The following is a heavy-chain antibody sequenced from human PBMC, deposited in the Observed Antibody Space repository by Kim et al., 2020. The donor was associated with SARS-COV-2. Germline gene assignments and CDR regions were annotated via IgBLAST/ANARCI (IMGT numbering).Heavy chain of an antibody. V-gene: IGHV3-33*01. J-gene: IGHJ6*01. Sequence: GRSLRLSCAASGFTFSSYDMHWVRQAPGKGLEWVAVIWYDGSNKYYADSVKGRFTISRDNSKNTLYLQMNSLRAEDTAVYYCARDYVVDDYHPMGDYYYG. CDR2: IWYDGSNK. CDR3: ARDYVVDDYHPMGDYYYG. D-gene: IGHD4-17*01. CDR1: GFTFSSYD.